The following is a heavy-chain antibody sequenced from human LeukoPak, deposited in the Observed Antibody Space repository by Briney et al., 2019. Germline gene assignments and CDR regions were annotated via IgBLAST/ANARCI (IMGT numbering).Heavy chain of an antibody. CDR1: GYTLTDYY. Sequence: ASVKVSCKASGYTLTDYYMHWVRQAPGQGLEWMAWINPNSGATIYAQNFQDRVTVTRDTSISTAYMELSSLRSDDTAVYYCARGRQTYYYYMDVWGKGTTVSVSS. CDR2: INPNSGAT. J-gene: IGHJ6*03. CDR3: ARGRQTYYYYMDV. V-gene: IGHV1-2*02.